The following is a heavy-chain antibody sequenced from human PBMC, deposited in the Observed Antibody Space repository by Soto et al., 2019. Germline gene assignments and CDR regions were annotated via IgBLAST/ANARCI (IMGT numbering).Heavy chain of an antibody. D-gene: IGHD3-10*01. Sequence: GESLKISCKGSGYSFTSYWIGWVRQMPGKGLEWMGIIYPGDSDTRYSPSFQGQVTISADKSISTAYLQWSSLKASDTAMYYCARASHYYGSGSYYNPFDYWGQGTLVTVSS. CDR2: IYPGDSDT. V-gene: IGHV5-51*01. J-gene: IGHJ4*02. CDR3: ARASHYYGSGSYYNPFDY. CDR1: GYSFTSYW.